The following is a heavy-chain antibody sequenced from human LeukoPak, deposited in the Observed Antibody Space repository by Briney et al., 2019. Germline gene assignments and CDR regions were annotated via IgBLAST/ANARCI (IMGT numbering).Heavy chain of an antibody. V-gene: IGHV3-7*01. CDR1: GFSFSAFW. D-gene: IGHD1-14*01. CDR3: ARGGRNLDY. CDR2: IKVDGCEK. Sequence: GGSLRLSCAASGFSFSAFWMSWVRQAPGKGLEWVANIKVDGCEKNYVDSVKGRFTISRDNAKNSLYLQMNSLRVEDTAVYYCARGGRNLDYWGQGTLVTVSS. J-gene: IGHJ4*02.